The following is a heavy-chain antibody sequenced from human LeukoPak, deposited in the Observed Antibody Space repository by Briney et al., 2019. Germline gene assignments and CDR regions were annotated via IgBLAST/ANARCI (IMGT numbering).Heavy chain of an antibody. D-gene: IGHD3-16*01. CDR2: MYYSGTT. Sequence: SETPSLTCTVSGGSISSSSYYWGWIRQPPGKGLEWIGSMYYSGTTYYNPSLKSRVTISVDTSKNQFSLQLTSVTAADTAVYYCARPTSYYYYYMDVWGKGTTVIISS. V-gene: IGHV4-39*07. J-gene: IGHJ6*03. CDR3: ARPTSYYYYYMDV. CDR1: GGSISSSSYY.